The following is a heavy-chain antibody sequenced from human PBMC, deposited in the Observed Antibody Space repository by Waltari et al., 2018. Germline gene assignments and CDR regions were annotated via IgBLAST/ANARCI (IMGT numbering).Heavy chain of an antibody. D-gene: IGHD5-12*01. CDR3: AREGMSGSN. CDR2: IYYSGST. CDR1: GGSISSYY. J-gene: IGHJ4*02. V-gene: IGHV4-59*01. Sequence: QVQLQESGPGLVKPSETLSLTCTVSGGSISSYYWSWIRQPPGKGLEWIGYIYYSGSTNYNPSLKSRVTISVDTSKNQFSLKLSSVTAADTAVYYCAREGMSGSNWGQGTLVTVSS.